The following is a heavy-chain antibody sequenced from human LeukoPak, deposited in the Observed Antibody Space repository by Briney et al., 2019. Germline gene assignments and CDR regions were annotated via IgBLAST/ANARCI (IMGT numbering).Heavy chain of an antibody. D-gene: IGHD6-13*01. V-gene: IGHV3-23*01. CDR3: AKDPYSSSWYNWFDP. Sequence: GGSLRLSCAASGFTFSGYAMNWVRQAPGKGLEWVSSINASGGSTYYADSAKGRFTISRDNSKNTLYLQMNSLRAKDTAVYYCAKDPYSSSWYNWFDPWGQGTLVTVSS. J-gene: IGHJ5*02. CDR1: GFTFSGYA. CDR2: INASGGST.